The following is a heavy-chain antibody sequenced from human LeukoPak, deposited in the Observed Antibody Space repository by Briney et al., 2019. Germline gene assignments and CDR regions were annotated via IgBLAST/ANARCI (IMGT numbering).Heavy chain of an antibody. V-gene: IGHV3-23*01. D-gene: IGHD3-22*01. CDR3: AKESGDDSSGYYEVFDY. CDR1: GFTFTSYA. CDR2: SGTGGST. J-gene: IGHJ4*02. Sequence: GGSLRLSCTASGFTFTSYAMSWVRQAPGKGLEWVSVSGTGGSTNHADSVKGRFTISRDNSKNMLYLQMNSLRAEDTAVYYCAKESGDDSSGYYEVFDYWGQGTLVTVSS.